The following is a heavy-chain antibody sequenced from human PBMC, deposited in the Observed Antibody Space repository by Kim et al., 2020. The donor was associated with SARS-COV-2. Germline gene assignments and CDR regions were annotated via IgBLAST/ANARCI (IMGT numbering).Heavy chain of an antibody. D-gene: IGHD3-22*01. V-gene: IGHV4-61*01. CDR1: GGSVSSGTYY. J-gene: IGHJ4*02. CDR3: ARAYYDSSGYVDFDY. Sequence: SETLSLTCTVSGGSVSSGTYYWSWVRQPPGKGLEWIAYIYYSGSTDYNPSLKSRVTISVDTSKNQFSLKLSSVTAADTAVYYCARAYYDSSGYVDFDYWGQGTLVTVSS. CDR2: IYYSGST.